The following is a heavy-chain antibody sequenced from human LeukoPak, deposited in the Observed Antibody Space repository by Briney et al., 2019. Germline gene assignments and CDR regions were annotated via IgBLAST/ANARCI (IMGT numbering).Heavy chain of an antibody. V-gene: IGHV4-59*08. Sequence: SETLSLTCTVSGDSLSSHYWSWIRQPPGKGLEWIGYIYGSGSTHYDPSLRSRVTISEDTSKNQFSLKLTSVTAADTAVYCCARNVGWYSHDSWGQGTLVTVSS. CDR3: ARNVGWYSHDS. J-gene: IGHJ4*02. CDR1: GDSLSSHY. CDR2: IYGSGST. D-gene: IGHD6-19*01.